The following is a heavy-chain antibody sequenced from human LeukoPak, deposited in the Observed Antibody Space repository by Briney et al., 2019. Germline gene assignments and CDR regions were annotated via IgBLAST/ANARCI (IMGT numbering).Heavy chain of an antibody. CDR3: AREEDYEGYYYYGMDV. J-gene: IGHJ6*02. V-gene: IGHV3-21*01. CDR2: ISSSSSYI. CDR1: GFTFSSYS. D-gene: IGHD4-17*01. Sequence: GGSLRLSCAASGFTFSSYSMNWVRQAPGKGLEWVSSISSSSSYIYYADSVKGRFTISRDNAKNSLYLQMNSLRAEDTAVYYCAREEDYEGYYYYGMDVWGQGTTVTVSS.